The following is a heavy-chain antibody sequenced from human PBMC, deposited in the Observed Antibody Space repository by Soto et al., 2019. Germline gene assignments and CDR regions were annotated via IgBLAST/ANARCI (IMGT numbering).Heavy chain of an antibody. J-gene: IGHJ4*02. CDR1: GFTFSSYS. Sequence: EVQLVESGGGLVKPGGSLRLSCAASGFTFSSYSMNWVRQAPGKGLEWVSSISSSSSYIYYADSVKGRFTISRDNAKNSLYLQMNSLRAEDTAVYYCASHPRDSSGYWSYFDYWGQGTLVTVSS. CDR3: ASHPRDSSGYWSYFDY. V-gene: IGHV3-21*01. D-gene: IGHD3-22*01. CDR2: ISSSSSYI.